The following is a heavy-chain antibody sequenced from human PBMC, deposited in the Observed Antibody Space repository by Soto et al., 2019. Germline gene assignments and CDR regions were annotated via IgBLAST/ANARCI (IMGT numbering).Heavy chain of an antibody. CDR2: IYYSGST. CDR3: ARHSIMGSGSSSLSGRYYYYMDV. Sequence: SETLSLTCTVSGGSISSYYWSWIRQPPGKGLEWIGYIYYSGSTNYNPSLKSRVTISVDTSKNQFSLKLSSVTAADTAVYYCARHSIMGSGSSSLSGRYYYYMDVWGKGTTVTVSS. CDR1: GGSISSYY. D-gene: IGHD3-10*01. J-gene: IGHJ6*03. V-gene: IGHV4-59*08.